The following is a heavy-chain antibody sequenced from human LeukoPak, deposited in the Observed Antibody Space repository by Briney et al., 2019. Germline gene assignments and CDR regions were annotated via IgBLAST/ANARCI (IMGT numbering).Heavy chain of an antibody. D-gene: IGHD3-3*01. CDR3: ARAYDFWSGYYDY. V-gene: IGHV1-2*02. CDR1: GYTFTGYY. CDR2: INPNSGGT. Sequence: ASVKVSCTASGYTFTGYYMHWVRQAPGQGLEWMGWINPNSGGTNYAQKFQGRVTMTRDTSISTAYMELSRLRSDDTAVYYCARAYDFWSGYYDYWGQGTLVTVSS. J-gene: IGHJ4*02.